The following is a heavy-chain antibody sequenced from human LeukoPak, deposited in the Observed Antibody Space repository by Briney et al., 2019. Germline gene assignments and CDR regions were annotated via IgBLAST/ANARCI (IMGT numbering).Heavy chain of an antibody. V-gene: IGHV4-39*01. J-gene: IGHJ4*02. CDR2: IYYSGST. Sequence: SETLSLTCTVSGGSISSSSYYWGWIRQPPGKGLEWIGSIYYSGSTYYNPSLKSRVTISVDTSKNQFSLKLSSVTAADTAVYYCARHRPHIVVVPAAPFDYWGQGTLVTISS. D-gene: IGHD2-2*01. CDR1: GGSISSSSYY. CDR3: ARHRPHIVVVPAAPFDY.